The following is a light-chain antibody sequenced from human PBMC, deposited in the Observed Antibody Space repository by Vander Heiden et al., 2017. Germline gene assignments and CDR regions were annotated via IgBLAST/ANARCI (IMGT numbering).Light chain of an antibody. CDR1: SSNIGAEYG. CDR2: GNT. V-gene: IGLV1-40*01. J-gene: IGLJ2*01. Sequence: QSVLTPPPSVSGAPGQRVTISCTGNSSNIGAEYGVHCYQHLPGTAPTVLIYGNTNRPSGVPDRFSGSKSGTSASLAITGLLTEDEAIYYCQSYDSSVSAWVFGGGTKLSVL. CDR3: QSYDSSVSAWV.